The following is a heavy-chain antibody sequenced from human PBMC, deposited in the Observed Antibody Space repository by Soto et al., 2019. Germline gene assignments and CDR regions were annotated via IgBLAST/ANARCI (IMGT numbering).Heavy chain of an antibody. CDR2: INHSGST. Sequence: QVQLQQWGAGLLKPSETLSLTCAVYGGSFSGYYWSWIRQPPGKGLEWIGEINHSGSTNYNPSLKRRVRLSVDTSKNQFSRKLSSVTAADTAVYYCARASRFQISVTPPEKNCFDPWGQGTLVTVSS. D-gene: IGHD4-17*01. V-gene: IGHV4-34*01. J-gene: IGHJ5*02. CDR1: GGSFSGYY. CDR3: ARASRFQISVTPPEKNCFDP.